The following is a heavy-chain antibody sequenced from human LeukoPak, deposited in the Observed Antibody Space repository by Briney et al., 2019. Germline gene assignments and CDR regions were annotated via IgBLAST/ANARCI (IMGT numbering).Heavy chain of an antibody. CDR2: IYYSGST. Sequence: SETLSLTCTVSGGSISSSSYYWGWIRQPPGKGLEWIGSIYYSGSTYYNPSLKSRVTISVDTSKNQFSLKLSSVTAADTAVYYCARHGWSDIDYWGQGTLVTVSS. CDR1: GGSISSSSYY. CDR3: ARHGWSDIDY. V-gene: IGHV4-39*01. J-gene: IGHJ4*02. D-gene: IGHD2-15*01.